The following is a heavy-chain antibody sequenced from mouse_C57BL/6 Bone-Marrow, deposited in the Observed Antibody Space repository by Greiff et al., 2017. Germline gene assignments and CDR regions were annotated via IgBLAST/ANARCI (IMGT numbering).Heavy chain of an antibody. CDR1: GFTFSDFY. J-gene: IGHJ4*01. V-gene: IGHV7-1*01. CDR3: ARGSKGYAMDY. D-gene: IGHD2-5*01. CDR2: SRNKANDYTT. Sequence: EVKLMESGGGLVQSGRSLRLSCATSGFTFSDFYMEWVRQAPGKGLEWIAASRNKANDYTTEYSASVKGRFIVSRDTSQSILYLQMNALRAEDTAIYYCARGSKGYAMDYWGQGTSVTVSS.